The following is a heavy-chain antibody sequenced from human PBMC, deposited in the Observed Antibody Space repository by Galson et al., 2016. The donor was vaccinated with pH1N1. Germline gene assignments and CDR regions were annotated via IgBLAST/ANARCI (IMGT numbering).Heavy chain of an antibody. V-gene: IGHV3-7*03. J-gene: IGHJ4*02. D-gene: IGHD5/OR15-5a*01. CDR1: GFNFSNHW. CDR3: ARVQVSSFFSMGH. CDR2: VNEEGIEE. Sequence: SLRLSCAGSGFNFSNHWMAWVRQAPGKGLEWVAHVNEEGIEENYIDSVTGRFIITRDNAKKSVFLQLYSLRGDATAVYYCARVQVSSFFSMGHGGQGALVTVSS.